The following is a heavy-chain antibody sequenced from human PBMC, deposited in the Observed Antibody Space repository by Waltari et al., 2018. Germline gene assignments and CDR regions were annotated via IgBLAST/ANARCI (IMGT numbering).Heavy chain of an antibody. Sequence: EVQLVETGGGLIQPGGSLRLSCAASGFNVSSNYMSWVRQAPGKGLEWVSVIDSGGSTYYADSVKGRFTISRDNSKNTLYLQMNSLRAEDTAVYYCARDLGYCSGGSCYSGYAFDIWGQGTMVTVSS. CDR2: IDSGGST. CDR1: GFNVSSNY. CDR3: ARDLGYCSGGSCYSGYAFDI. V-gene: IGHV3-53*02. D-gene: IGHD2-15*01. J-gene: IGHJ3*02.